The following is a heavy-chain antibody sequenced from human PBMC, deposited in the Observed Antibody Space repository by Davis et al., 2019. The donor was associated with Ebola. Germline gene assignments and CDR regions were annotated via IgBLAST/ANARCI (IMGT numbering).Heavy chain of an antibody. Sequence: AASVKVSCKASGGTFSSYAISWVRQAPGQGLEWMGGIIPIFGTANYAQKFQGRVTITADESTSTAYMELSSLRSEDTAVYYCARDRIVVVVAASRGYYYYGMDVWGQGTTVTVSS. D-gene: IGHD2-15*01. CDR2: IIPIFGTA. CDR1: GGTFSSYA. J-gene: IGHJ6*02. V-gene: IGHV1-69*13. CDR3: ARDRIVVVVAASRGYYYYGMDV.